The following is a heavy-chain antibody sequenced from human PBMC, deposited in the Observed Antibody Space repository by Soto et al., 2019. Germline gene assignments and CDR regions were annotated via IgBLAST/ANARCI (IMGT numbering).Heavy chain of an antibody. Sequence: QVQLQESGPGLVKPSETLSLTCTVSGGSISSYYWSWIRQPPGKGLEWIGYIYYSGSTNYNPSLXSRXXXSVYTSTNQFXXKXSXXTAANTAVYYCARAHGYCISTSCYRGAYYYYGKDVWGQGTTVTVSS. D-gene: IGHD2-2*03. CDR1: GGSISSYY. CDR2: IYYSGST. CDR3: ARAHGYCISTSCYRGAYYYYGKDV. V-gene: IGHV4-59*01. J-gene: IGHJ6*02.